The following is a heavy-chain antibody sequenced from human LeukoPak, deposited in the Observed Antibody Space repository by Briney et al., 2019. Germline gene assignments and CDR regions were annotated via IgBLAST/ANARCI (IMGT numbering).Heavy chain of an antibody. V-gene: IGHV4-4*07. J-gene: IGHJ4*02. D-gene: IGHD3-22*01. Sequence: SETLSLTCTVSGGSISSYYWSWIRQPAGQGLEWIGRIYTSGSTNYNPSLKSRVTMSVDTSKNQFSLKLSSVTAADTAVYYCARDQGYYYDSSGYQDYWGQGTLVTVSS. CDR1: GGSISSYY. CDR2: IYTSGST. CDR3: ARDQGYYYDSSGYQDY.